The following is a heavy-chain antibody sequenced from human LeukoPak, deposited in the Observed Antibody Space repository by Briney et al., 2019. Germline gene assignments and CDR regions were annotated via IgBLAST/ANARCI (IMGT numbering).Heavy chain of an antibody. Sequence: AVKVSCKASGGTFSSYAISWVRQAPGQGLAWMGGIIPIFGTANYAQKFQGRVTITADKSTSTAYMELSSLRSEATAVYYCARDSARERGLWFDPWGQGTLVTVSS. J-gene: IGHJ5*02. CDR2: IIPIFGTA. V-gene: IGHV1-69*06. CDR1: GGTFSSYA. CDR3: ARDSARERGLWFDP. D-gene: IGHD3-16*01.